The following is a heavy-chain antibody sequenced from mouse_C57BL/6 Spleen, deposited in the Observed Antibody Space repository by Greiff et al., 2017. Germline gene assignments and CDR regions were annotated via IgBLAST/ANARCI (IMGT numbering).Heavy chain of an antibody. CDR3: ARSAYYSNYYAMDY. V-gene: IGHV1-54*01. D-gene: IGHD2-5*01. Sequence: VQLQQSGAELVRPGTSVKVSCKASGYAFTNYLIEWVKQRPGQGLEWIGVINPGSGGTTYNEKFKGKATLTADKSSSTAYMQLSSLTAEDSAVYFCARSAYYSNYYAMDYWGQGTSVTVSS. J-gene: IGHJ4*01. CDR2: INPGSGGT. CDR1: GYAFTNYL.